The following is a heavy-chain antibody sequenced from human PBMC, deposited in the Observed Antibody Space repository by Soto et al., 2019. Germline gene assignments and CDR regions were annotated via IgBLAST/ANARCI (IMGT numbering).Heavy chain of an antibody. CDR2: ISHSGAT. V-gene: IGHV4-39*01. D-gene: IGHD3-9*01. CDR1: GDSITSRDFY. Sequence: QLRLQESGPGLVKPSGTLSLTCTVSGDSITSRDFYWGWIRRPPGQGLEWVGTISHSGATFYNPPLTSRPPPSLAASKNQFSMRLPSVTAADAAVYFCARQMRGPMPHFGWLSPVTSWRKGTHVTLSS. CDR3: ARQMRGPMPHFGWLSPVTS. J-gene: IGHJ4*02.